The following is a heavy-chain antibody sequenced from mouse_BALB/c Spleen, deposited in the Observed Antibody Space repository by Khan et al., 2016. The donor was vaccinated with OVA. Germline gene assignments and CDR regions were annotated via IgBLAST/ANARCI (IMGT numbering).Heavy chain of an antibody. D-gene: IGHD1-1*01. V-gene: IGHV1-15*01. CDR1: GYTFTDYE. J-gene: IGHJ2*01. Sequence: QMQLQQSGAELVRPGASVTLSCKATGYTFTDYEMHWVKQTPVHGLEWIGAIDPETGGTDYNQKFKGKATLTADKSSSTAYMELRSLTSEDSAVYSCTRSYYGSSGFDYWGQGTTLTVSS. CDR2: IDPETGGT. CDR3: TRSYYGSSGFDY.